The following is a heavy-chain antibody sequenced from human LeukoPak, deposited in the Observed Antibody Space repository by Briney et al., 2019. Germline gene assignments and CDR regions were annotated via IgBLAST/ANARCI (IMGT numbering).Heavy chain of an antibody. D-gene: IGHD2-8*02. J-gene: IGHJ3*01. Sequence: GASVKVSCKASGYTFAVNHIHWVRNAPGQGPEWMGWINPKSGATDSAQQFQGRLTMTRDTSIGTASMDLSGLRLDDTGIYYCARSGAECTAHYDSLHFWGQGTMVTVSS. V-gene: IGHV1-2*02. CDR2: INPKSGAT. CDR3: ARSGAECTAHYDSLHF. CDR1: GYTFAVNH.